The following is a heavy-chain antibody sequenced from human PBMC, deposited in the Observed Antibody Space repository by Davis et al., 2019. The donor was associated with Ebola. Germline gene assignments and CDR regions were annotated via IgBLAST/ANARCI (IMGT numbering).Heavy chain of an antibody. CDR2: IYFTGTT. V-gene: IGHV4-31*03. Sequence: MPSETLSLTCTVSACSIISACYYWNWIRQHPGKGLEWIGYIYFTGTTYYNPSLKSRVTISVDRSKNQFSLKLSSVTAADTAVYYCARGGRGYSYGRFDYWGQGTLVTVS. J-gene: IGHJ4*02. CDR3: ARGGRGYSYGRFDY. D-gene: IGHD5-18*01. CDR1: ACSIISACYY.